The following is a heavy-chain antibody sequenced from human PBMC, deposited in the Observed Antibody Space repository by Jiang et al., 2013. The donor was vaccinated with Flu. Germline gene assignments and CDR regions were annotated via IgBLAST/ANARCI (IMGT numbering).Heavy chain of an antibody. Sequence: SGPGLVKPSETLSLTCTVSGGSISSSSYYWGWIRQPPGKGLEWIGSIYYSGSTYYNPSLKSRVTISVDTSKNQFSLKLSSVTAADTAVYYCARKRGYSGYVRGNRFDPWGQGTLVTVSS. CDR1: GGSISSSSYY. J-gene: IGHJ5*02. CDR2: IYYSGST. D-gene: IGHD5-12*01. V-gene: IGHV4-39*07. CDR3: ARKRGYSGYVRGNRFDP.